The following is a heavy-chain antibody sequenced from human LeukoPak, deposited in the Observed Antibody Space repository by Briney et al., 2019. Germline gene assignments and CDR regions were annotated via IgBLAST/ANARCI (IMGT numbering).Heavy chain of an antibody. CDR1: GYTFTSYY. V-gene: IGHV1-46*03. Sequence: ASVKVSCKASGYTFTSYYMHWVRQAPGQGLEWMGIINPSGGRTNFAQNLQGRVTITRDTSPRTVYMERRKLRSEDTAVYYCAKGMGIAVTDNFDYWGQGTLVTASS. J-gene: IGHJ4*02. D-gene: IGHD6-19*01. CDR2: INPSGGRT. CDR3: AKGMGIAVTDNFDY.